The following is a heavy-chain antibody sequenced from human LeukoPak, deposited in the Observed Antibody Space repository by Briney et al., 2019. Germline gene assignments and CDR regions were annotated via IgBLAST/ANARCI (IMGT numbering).Heavy chain of an antibody. J-gene: IGHJ5*02. Sequence: ASVKVSFKASGYTFTSYGISWVRQAPGQGLEWMGWISAYNGNTNYAQKLQGRVTMTTDTSTSTAYMELRSLRSDDTAVYYCAREVGRGSGSYLDNWFDPWGQGTLVTVSS. V-gene: IGHV1-18*01. CDR2: ISAYNGNT. CDR1: GYTFTSYG. CDR3: AREVGRGSGSYLDNWFDP. D-gene: IGHD3-10*01.